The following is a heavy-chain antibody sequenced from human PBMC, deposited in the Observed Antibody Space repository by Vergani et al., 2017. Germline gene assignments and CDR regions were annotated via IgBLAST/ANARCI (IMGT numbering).Heavy chain of an antibody. J-gene: IGHJ4*02. V-gene: IGHV4-31*03. CDR3: AGDTPPATYFDY. CDR2: IYYSGST. Sequence: HVQLQESGPGLVKPSQTLSLTCTVSGGSISSGGYYWSWNRQHPGKGLEWIGYIYYSGSTYYNPSLKSRVTISVDTSKNQFSLKLSSVTAADTAVYYCAGDTPPATYFDYWGQGTLVTVSS. D-gene: IGHD2-15*01. CDR1: GGSISSGGYY.